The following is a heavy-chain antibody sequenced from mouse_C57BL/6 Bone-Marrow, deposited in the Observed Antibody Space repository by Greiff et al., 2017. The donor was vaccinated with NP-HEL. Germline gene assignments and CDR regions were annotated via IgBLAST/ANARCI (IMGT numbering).Heavy chain of an antibody. CDR1: GYTFTSYW. J-gene: IGHJ4*01. CDR3: ARWYYGSSYVRYYAMDY. CDR2: IDPSDSYT. V-gene: IGHV1-59*01. D-gene: IGHD1-1*01. Sequence: QVQLQQPGAELVRPGTSVKLSCKASGYTFTSYWMHWVKQRPGQGLEWIGVIDPSDSYTNYNQKFKGKATLTVDTSSSTAYMQLSSLTSEDSAVYYCARWYYGSSYVRYYAMDYWGQGTSVTVSS.